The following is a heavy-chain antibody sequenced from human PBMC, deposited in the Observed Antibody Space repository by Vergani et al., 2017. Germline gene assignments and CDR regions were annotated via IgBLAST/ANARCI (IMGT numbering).Heavy chain of an antibody. V-gene: IGHV3-21*01. J-gene: IGHJ4*02. Sequence: EVQLVESGGGLDKPGGSLRLSCAASGFTFSSYSMNWVRQAPGKGLEWVSSISSSSSYIYYADAVTGRFTISRDNAKNSLYLQMNSLRAEDTAVYYCARDRGGTGTDYWGQGTLVTVSS. D-gene: IGHD1-1*01. CDR3: ARDRGGTGTDY. CDR1: GFTFSSYS. CDR2: ISSSSSYI.